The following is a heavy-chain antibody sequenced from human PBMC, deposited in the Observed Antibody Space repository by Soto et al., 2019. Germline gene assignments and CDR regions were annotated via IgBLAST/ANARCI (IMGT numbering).Heavy chain of an antibody. V-gene: IGHV3-7*01. J-gene: IGHJ4*02. CDR3: ASGGDSSSPPDY. Sequence: GGSLRLSCAASGFTFSTYWMNWVRQAPGKGLEWVANIKQDGSDKHYVDSVKGRFTISRDNAKNSLYLQMNSLRAEDTAVYYCASGGDSSSPPDYWGQGTLVTVSS. CDR2: IKQDGSDK. CDR1: GFTFSTYW. D-gene: IGHD6-13*01.